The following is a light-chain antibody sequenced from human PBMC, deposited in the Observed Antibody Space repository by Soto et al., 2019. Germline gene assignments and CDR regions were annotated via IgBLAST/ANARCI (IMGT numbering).Light chain of an antibody. CDR3: QQYVSSWT. CDR1: QSVSSTY. V-gene: IGKV3-20*01. J-gene: IGKJ1*01. Sequence: FTQSPRTLSLSSVEGATLSCRATQSVSSTYVAWYQQKSGQAPSLLIYGASSRDTGIPDRFSGSGSGTDFTLTISRLEPEDFAVYYCQQYVSSWTFGQGTKVDIK. CDR2: GAS.